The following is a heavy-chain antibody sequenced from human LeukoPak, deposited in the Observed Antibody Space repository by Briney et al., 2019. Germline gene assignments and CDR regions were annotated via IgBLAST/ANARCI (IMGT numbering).Heavy chain of an antibody. D-gene: IGHD3-10*01. J-gene: IGHJ5*02. V-gene: IGHV4-39*07. CDR3: ARDLALYYYGSGSYYTPFSNKNWFDP. Sequence: PSETLSLTCTVSGGSISGTSYYWGWIRQPPGKGLEWIGSIYYSGSTYYNPSLKSRVTISVDASKNQFSLKLSSVTAADTAVYYCARDLALYYYGSGSYYTPFSNKNWFDPWGQGTLVTVSS. CDR1: GGSISGTSYY. CDR2: IYYSGST.